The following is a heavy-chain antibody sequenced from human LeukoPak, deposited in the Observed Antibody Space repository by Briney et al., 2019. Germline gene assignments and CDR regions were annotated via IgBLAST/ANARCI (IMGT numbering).Heavy chain of an antibody. CDR1: GGSISSSSYS. Sequence: SETLSLTCTVSGGSISSSSYSWGWVRQPPGKGLEWIGSIYYSGSTYYNPSLKSRLTISVDTSKNQFSLKLSSVAAADTAVYYCARMSGEETSDNWFDPWGQGTLVTVSS. CDR2: IYYSGST. J-gene: IGHJ5*02. V-gene: IGHV4-39*01. CDR3: ARMSGEETSDNWFDP. D-gene: IGHD7-27*01.